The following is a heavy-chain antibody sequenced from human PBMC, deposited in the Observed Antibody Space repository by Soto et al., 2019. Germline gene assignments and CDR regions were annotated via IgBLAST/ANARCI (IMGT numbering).Heavy chain of an antibody. D-gene: IGHD1-7*01. V-gene: IGHV4-4*07. Sequence: SETLSLTCTVSSGSINSFYWSWIRQPAGKGLEWIGRIHSSGTTNYNPSLKSRVTMSVDTSRNQFSLKLTSVTAADTAVYYCARDRIIGTSHSDYWGQGVLVTVYS. J-gene: IGHJ4*02. CDR3: ARDRIIGTSHSDY. CDR2: IHSSGTT. CDR1: SGSINSFY.